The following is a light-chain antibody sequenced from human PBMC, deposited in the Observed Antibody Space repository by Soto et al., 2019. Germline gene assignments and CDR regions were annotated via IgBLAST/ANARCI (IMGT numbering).Light chain of an antibody. V-gene: IGLV2-23*02. J-gene: IGLJ2*01. CDR1: SIDVGTYNL. CDR3: CSYAGSQTFVV. CDR2: EVT. Sequence: QSALTQPASVSGSPGQSITISCTGTSIDVGTYNLVSWYRQYPGTAPKLLLYEVTKLPSGVSSRFSSSKSGNTASLTISGLQAEDEADYFCCSYAGSQTFVVFGGGTQLTV.